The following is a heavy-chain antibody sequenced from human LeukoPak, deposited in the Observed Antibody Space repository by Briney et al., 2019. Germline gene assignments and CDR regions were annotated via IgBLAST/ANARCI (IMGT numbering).Heavy chain of an antibody. CDR3: ARATLTRKSYYYGMDV. V-gene: IGHV3-48*03. CDR1: GFTFRSYE. Sequence: GGSLRLSCAASGFTFRSYEMNWVRQARGKGLEWVSYISSSGSTIYYADSVKGRFTISRDNAKNSLYLQMSTLRAEDTSVYYCARATLTRKSYYYGMDVWGQGTTVTVSS. CDR2: ISSSGSTI. D-gene: IGHD3-9*01. J-gene: IGHJ6*02.